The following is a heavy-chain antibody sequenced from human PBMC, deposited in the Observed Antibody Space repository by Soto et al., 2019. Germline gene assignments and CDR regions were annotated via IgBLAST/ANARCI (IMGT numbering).Heavy chain of an antibody. CDR1: GFTFSSYA. Sequence: GGSLRLSCAASGFTFSSYAMSWFRQAPGKGLEWVSSLSGSGDSTYYADSVKGRFTISRDNSKNTVYLQMNSLRVEDTAVYYCAKEAPVRTLIAATPWHFDYWGQGTLVTVSS. V-gene: IGHV3-23*01. CDR2: LSGSGDST. D-gene: IGHD5-12*01. J-gene: IGHJ4*02. CDR3: AKEAPVRTLIAATPWHFDY.